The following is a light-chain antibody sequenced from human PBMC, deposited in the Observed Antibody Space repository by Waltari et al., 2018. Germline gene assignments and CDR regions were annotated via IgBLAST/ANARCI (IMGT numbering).Light chain of an antibody. J-gene: IGKJ1*01. CDR2: GAS. CDR3: QQYATSWT. Sequence: EIVLTQSPGTLSLSPGERATLSCRASQIVSSNYLAWYEQKPGQAPRLLIYGASSRATGIPDRFGGSGSGTDFTLTISRLEPEDFAVYYCQQYATSWTFGQGTKVEIK. V-gene: IGKV3-20*01. CDR1: QIVSSNY.